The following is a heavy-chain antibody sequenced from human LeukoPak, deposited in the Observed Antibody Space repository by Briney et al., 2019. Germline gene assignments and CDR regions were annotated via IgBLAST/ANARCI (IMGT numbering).Heavy chain of an antibody. Sequence: GGSLRLSCAASKFTFSNYAMNWVRQAPGKGLEWVSTLSGGGGSTYYAYYADSVKGRFTISRDNSKNTLYLQMNGLRAEDTAVYYCAKSFGGNRGMDVWGQGTTVTVSS. V-gene: IGHV3-23*01. J-gene: IGHJ6*02. CDR1: KFTFSNYA. D-gene: IGHD3-10*01. CDR3: AKSFGGNRGMDV. CDR2: LSGGGGSTYYA.